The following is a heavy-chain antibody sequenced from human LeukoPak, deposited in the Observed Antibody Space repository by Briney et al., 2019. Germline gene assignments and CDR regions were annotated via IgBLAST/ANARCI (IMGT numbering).Heavy chain of an antibody. J-gene: IGHJ3*02. D-gene: IGHD6-13*01. CDR3: ARGRDSSSPSGAFDI. V-gene: IGHV4-34*01. CDR1: GESFSGYY. Sequence: SEALSLTCAVYGESFSGYYWSWIRQPPGKGLEWIGEINHSGSTNYNPSLKSRVTISVDTSKNQFSLKLSSVTAADTAVYYCARGRDSSSPSGAFDIWGQGTMVTVSS. CDR2: INHSGST.